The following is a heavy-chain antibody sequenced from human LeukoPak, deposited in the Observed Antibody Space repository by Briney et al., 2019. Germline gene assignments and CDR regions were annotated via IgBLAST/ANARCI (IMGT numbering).Heavy chain of an antibody. V-gene: IGHV1-69*05. CDR1: GCTFSGYA. CDR2: IIPIFGTA. Sequence: APVKVSCKASGCTFSGYAISWVRQAPGLGLEWMGGIIPIFGTANYAQKFQGRVTITTDESTSTAYMELSSLRSEDTAVYYCARDGYCSSTSCSGNWFDPWGQGTLVTVSS. D-gene: IGHD2-2*01. J-gene: IGHJ5*02. CDR3: ARDGYCSSTSCSGNWFDP.